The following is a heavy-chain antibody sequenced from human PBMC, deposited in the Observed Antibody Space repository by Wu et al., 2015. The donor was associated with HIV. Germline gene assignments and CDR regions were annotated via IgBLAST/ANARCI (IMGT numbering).Heavy chain of an antibody. V-gene: IGHV1-69*12. Sequence: QVQLVQSGAEVKKPGSSVKVSCKASGGTFSSYAISWVRQAPGQGLEWMGGIIPIFGTANYAQKFQGRVTITADESTSTAYMELSSLRSEDTAVYYCASHNITIFGVVISNYYMDVWGKGTTVTVSS. CDR3: ASHNITIFGVVISNYYMDV. D-gene: IGHD3-3*01. J-gene: IGHJ6*03. CDR1: GGTFSSYA. CDR2: IIPIFGTA.